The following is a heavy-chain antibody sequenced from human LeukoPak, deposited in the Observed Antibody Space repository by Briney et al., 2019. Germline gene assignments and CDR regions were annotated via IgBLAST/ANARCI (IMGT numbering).Heavy chain of an antibody. CDR2: ISSSSSTI. J-gene: IGHJ4*02. D-gene: IGHD3-9*01. Sequence: WGSLRLSCAASGFTFSSYSMNWVRQDPGKGLECVSYISSSSSTIYYADSVKGRFTISRDNAKNSLYLQMNSLRAEDTAVYYCARLDILTGYYPDYWGQGTLVTVSS. CDR3: ARLDILTGYYPDY. V-gene: IGHV3-48*01. CDR1: GFTFSSYS.